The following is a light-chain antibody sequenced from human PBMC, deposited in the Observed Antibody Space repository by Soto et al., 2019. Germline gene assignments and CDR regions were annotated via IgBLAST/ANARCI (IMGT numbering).Light chain of an antibody. CDR3: QQYGSSLFT. Sequence: IVLTQSPGTLSLSPGERATLSCSASQSVSSSYLAWYHQKPGQAPRLLIYGASSRSTGIPDRFSGSGSGTDFTLTISRLEPEDFAVYYCQQYGSSLFTFGPGTKVDIK. J-gene: IGKJ3*01. V-gene: IGKV3-20*01. CDR2: GAS. CDR1: QSVSSSY.